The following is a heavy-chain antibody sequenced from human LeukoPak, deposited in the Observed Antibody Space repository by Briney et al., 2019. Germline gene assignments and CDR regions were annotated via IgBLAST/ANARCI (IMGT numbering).Heavy chain of an antibody. D-gene: IGHD3-9*01. J-gene: IGHJ6*03. CDR2: INTNTGNP. V-gene: IGHV7-4-1*02. CDR3: ARVGQTGYVDYYYYYMDV. Sequence: ASVKVSCKASGYTFTSHVINWVRQAPGQGLEWMGWINTNTGNPTYAQRFKGRFVFSLDTFVGSANLQISSLKTEDTAVYFCARVGQTGYVDYYYYYMDVWGKGTTATVSS. CDR1: GYTFTSHV.